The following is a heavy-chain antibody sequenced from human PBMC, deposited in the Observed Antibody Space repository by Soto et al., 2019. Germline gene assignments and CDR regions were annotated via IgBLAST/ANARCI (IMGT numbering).Heavy chain of an antibody. Sequence: PSETLSLTCAAYGGSFSGYYWSWIRQPPGKGLEWIGEINHSGSTNYNPSLKSRVTISVDTSKNQFSLKLSSVTAADTAVYYCASLTYYDFWSPEDSCYYYGMDVWGQGTTVTVSS. V-gene: IGHV4-34*01. J-gene: IGHJ6*02. CDR3: ASLTYYDFWSPEDSCYYYGMDV. D-gene: IGHD3-3*01. CDR1: GGSFSGYY. CDR2: INHSGST.